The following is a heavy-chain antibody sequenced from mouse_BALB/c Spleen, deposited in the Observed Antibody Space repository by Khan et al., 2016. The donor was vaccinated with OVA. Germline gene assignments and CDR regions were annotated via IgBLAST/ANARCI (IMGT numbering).Heavy chain of an antibody. CDR3: TREEALDHFDH. CDR1: GFIFTSYW. J-gene: IGHJ2*01. Sequence: QVQLKESGAELVRPGASLKLSCKTSGFIFTSYWIHWVQQTPGQGLEWIARIYPGTDNSYYNEKFKDQATLSADNSSSTAYMQLSSLKSEDADVYYCTREEALDHFDHWGQGTTLTVSS. V-gene: IGHV1-76*01. D-gene: IGHD3-2*02. CDR2: IYPGTDNS.